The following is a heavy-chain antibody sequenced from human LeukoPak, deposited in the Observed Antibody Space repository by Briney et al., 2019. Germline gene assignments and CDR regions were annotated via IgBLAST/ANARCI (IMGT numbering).Heavy chain of an antibody. CDR1: GFTSSSYS. CDR3: ARVTIFGVENDDY. Sequence: GGSLRLSCAASGFTSSSYSMNWVRQAPGKGLEWVSSISSSSSYIYYADSVKGRFTISRDNAKNSLYLQMNSLRAEDTAVYYCARVTIFGVENDDYWGQGTLVTVSS. V-gene: IGHV3-21*01. J-gene: IGHJ4*02. D-gene: IGHD3-3*01. CDR2: ISSSSSYI.